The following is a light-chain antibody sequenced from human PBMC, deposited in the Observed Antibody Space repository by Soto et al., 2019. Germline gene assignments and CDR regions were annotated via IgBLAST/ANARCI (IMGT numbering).Light chain of an antibody. J-gene: IGKJ4*01. Sequence: EIVLTQSPGTLSLSLGERATLSCRASQSVSSDYVAWYRQKPGQVPTVLIYRASTRATGIPDRFSGSGSETDFTLPISRVEPEDVAVYYCQQDGSSPLTFGGGTRVEIK. V-gene: IGKV3-20*01. CDR1: QSVSSDY. CDR2: RAS. CDR3: QQDGSSPLT.